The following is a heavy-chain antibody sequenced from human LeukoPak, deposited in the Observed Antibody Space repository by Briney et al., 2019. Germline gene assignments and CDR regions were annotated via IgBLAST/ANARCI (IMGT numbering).Heavy chain of an antibody. CDR1: GYSFTSYW. CDR2: IYPGDSDT. Sequence: GESLKISCKGSGYSFTSYWIGWVRQMPGKGLEWMGIIYPGDSDTRYSPSFQGQVTISADKSISTAYLQWSSLKASDTAMYYCARQASMRYCSSTSCYSHWFDPWGQGTLVTVSS. D-gene: IGHD2-2*02. V-gene: IGHV5-51*01. CDR3: ARQASMRYCSSTSCYSHWFDP. J-gene: IGHJ5*02.